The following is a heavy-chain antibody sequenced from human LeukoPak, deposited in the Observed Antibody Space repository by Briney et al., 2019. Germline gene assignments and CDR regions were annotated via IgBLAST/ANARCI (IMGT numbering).Heavy chain of an antibody. D-gene: IGHD3-10*01. V-gene: IGHV3-23*01. CDR1: GFTFSSYA. CDR2: ISGSGGST. CDR3: AKAATMAYYFDY. J-gene: IGHJ4*02. Sequence: GGSLRLSCAASGFTFSSYAMSWVRPAPGKGLEWVSAISGSGGSTYYADSVKCRFTISRDNSKNTLYLQMNSLRAEDTAVYYCAKAATMAYYFDYWGQGTLVTVSS.